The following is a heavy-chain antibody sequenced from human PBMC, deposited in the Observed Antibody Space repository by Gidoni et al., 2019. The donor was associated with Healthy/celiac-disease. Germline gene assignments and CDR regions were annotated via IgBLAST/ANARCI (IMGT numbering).Heavy chain of an antibody. V-gene: IGHV4-34*01. CDR3: ASPRYLTTALAFDI. D-gene: IGHD4-17*01. CDR1: GGSFSGYY. CDR2: INHSGST. J-gene: IGHJ3*02. Sequence: QVQLQQWGAGLLKPSETLPLTCAVYGGSFSGYYWSWIRQPPGKGLEWIGEINHSGSTNYNPSLKSRVTISVDTSKNQFSLKLSSVTAADTAVYYCASPRYLTTALAFDIWGQGTMVTVSS.